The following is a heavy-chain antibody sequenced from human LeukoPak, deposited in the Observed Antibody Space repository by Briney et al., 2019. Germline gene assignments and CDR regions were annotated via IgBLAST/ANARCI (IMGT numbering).Heavy chain of an antibody. J-gene: IGHJ4*02. CDR3: ARDPFVCSGGSCYPH. CDR1: GFTFSSYS. Sequence: GGSLRLSCAASGFTFSSYSMNWVRQAPGKGLEWVSSISSSSSYIYYADSVKGRFTISRDNAKNSLYLQMNSLRAEDTAVYYCARDPFVCSGGSCYPHWGQRTLVTVSS. D-gene: IGHD2-15*01. CDR2: ISSSSSYI. V-gene: IGHV3-21*01.